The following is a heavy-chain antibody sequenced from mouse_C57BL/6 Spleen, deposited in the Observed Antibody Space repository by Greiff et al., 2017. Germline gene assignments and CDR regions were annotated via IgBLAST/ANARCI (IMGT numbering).Heavy chain of an antibody. CDR3: AREGSNYIFAY. CDR2: IDPSDSET. D-gene: IGHD2-5*01. Sequence: VQLQQPGAELVRPGSSVKLSCKASGYTFTSYWMHWVKQRPIQGLEWIGNIDPSDSETHYNQKFKDKATLTVDKSSSTAYMQLSSLTSEDSAVYYCAREGSNYIFAYWGQGTLVTVSA. J-gene: IGHJ3*01. V-gene: IGHV1-52*01. CDR1: GYTFTSYW.